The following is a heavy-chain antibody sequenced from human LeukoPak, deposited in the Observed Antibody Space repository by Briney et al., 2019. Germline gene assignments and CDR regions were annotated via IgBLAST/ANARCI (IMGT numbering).Heavy chain of an antibody. CDR1: GYTFTSYV. CDR3: ARTFPYSYGSEFGDYFDY. Sequence: ASVKVSCKASGYTFTSYVMNWVRQAPGQGLEWMGWINTNTGNPTYAQGFTGRFVFSLDTSVSTAYLQISSLKAEDTAVYYCARTFPYSYGSEFGDYFDYWGQGTLVTVSS. D-gene: IGHD5-18*01. J-gene: IGHJ4*02. V-gene: IGHV7-4-1*02. CDR2: INTNTGNP.